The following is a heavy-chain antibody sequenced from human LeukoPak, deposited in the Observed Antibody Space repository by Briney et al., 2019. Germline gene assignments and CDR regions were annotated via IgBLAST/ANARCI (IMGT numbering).Heavy chain of an antibody. CDR2: TSSSSSTI. J-gene: IGHJ3*02. Sequence: VGSLRLSCAASGFTFSTYRMNWVRQAPGKGLEWVSYTSSSSSTIYYADSVKGRFTIPRDNAKNSLYLQMNSLRAEDTGAYYCARLAHDAFDIWGQGTLVTVSS. V-gene: IGHV3-48*01. CDR1: GFTFSTYR. D-gene: IGHD2-15*01. CDR3: ARLAHDAFDI.